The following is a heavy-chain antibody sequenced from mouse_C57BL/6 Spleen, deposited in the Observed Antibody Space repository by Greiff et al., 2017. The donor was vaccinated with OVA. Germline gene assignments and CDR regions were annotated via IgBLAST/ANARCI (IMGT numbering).Heavy chain of an antibody. CDR1: GYTFTDYY. V-gene: IGHV1-26*01. Sequence: VQLKQSGPELVKPGASVKISCKASGYTFTDYYMNWVKQSHGKSLEWIGDINPNNGGTSYNQKFKGKATLTVDKSSSTAYMKLRSLTSEDSAVYYCSRREYYGSKGFAYWGQGTLVTVSA. CDR2: INPNNGGT. J-gene: IGHJ3*01. D-gene: IGHD1-1*01. CDR3: SRREYYGSKGFAY.